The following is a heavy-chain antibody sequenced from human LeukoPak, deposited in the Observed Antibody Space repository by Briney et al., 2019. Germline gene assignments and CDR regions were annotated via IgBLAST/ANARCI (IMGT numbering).Heavy chain of an antibody. CDR1: GFTVSSNY. CDR2: ITGSGSGT. CDR3: AKDNSVVTAISCFDY. V-gene: IGHV3-23*01. J-gene: IGHJ4*02. D-gene: IGHD2-21*02. Sequence: GGSLRLSCAASGFTVSSNYMSWVRQAPGKGLEWVSGITGSGSGTYYADSVKGQFTISRDNAKNTLYLQMNSLRVEDTAVYYCAKDNSVVTAISCFDYWGQGTLVTVSS.